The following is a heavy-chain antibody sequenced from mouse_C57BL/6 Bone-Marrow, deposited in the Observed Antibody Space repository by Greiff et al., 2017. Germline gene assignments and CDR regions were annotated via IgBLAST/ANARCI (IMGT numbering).Heavy chain of an antibody. V-gene: IGHV1-15*01. Sequence: QVQLQQSGAELVRPGASVTLSCKASGYTFTDYEMHWVKQTPVHGLEWIGAIDPETGGTAYNQKFKGKAILTADKSSSTSYMELRSLTSEDSAVYYCTEYEYDNFDYWGQGTTLTVSS. CDR2: IDPETGGT. D-gene: IGHD2-4*01. CDR1: GYTFTDYE. CDR3: TEYEYDNFDY. J-gene: IGHJ2*01.